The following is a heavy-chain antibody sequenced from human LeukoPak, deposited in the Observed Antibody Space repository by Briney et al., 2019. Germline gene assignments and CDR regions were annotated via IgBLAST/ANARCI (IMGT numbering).Heavy chain of an antibody. CDR1: GYATISGGFS. CDR2: IYDRGPA. CDR3: ARSRQASGLFSS. V-gene: IGHV4-30-2*01. Sequence: PSETLSLTCTVSGYATISGGFSWNWIRQPPGKGLEWIGCIYDRGPAHYNPSLKSRFTISVDRPKNQFFLNVTSLTAADTAVYYCARSRQASGLFSSWGQGTLVVVSS. J-gene: IGHJ5*02. D-gene: IGHD3-10*01.